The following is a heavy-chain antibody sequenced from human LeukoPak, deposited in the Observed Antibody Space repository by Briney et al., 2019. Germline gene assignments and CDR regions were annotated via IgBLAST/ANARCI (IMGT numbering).Heavy chain of an antibody. CDR2: IYYSGST. CDR1: GGSISSYY. D-gene: IGHD3-10*01. Sequence: SGTLSLTCTVSGGSISSYYWSWIRQPPGKGLEWIGYIYYSGSTNHNPSLKSRVTISVDTSKNQFSLKLSSVTAADTAEYYCAREPYGSGTFDYWGQGTLATVSA. CDR3: AREPYGSGTFDY. J-gene: IGHJ4*02. V-gene: IGHV4-59*01.